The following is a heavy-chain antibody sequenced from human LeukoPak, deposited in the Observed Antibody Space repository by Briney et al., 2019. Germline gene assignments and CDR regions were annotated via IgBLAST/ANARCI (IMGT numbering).Heavy chain of an antibody. CDR3: AKDPTDSTYYDFWSGYQPYYFDY. D-gene: IGHD3-3*01. CDR2: ISYDGSNK. CDR1: GFTFSSYG. J-gene: IGHJ4*02. Sequence: GGSLRLSCAASGFTFSSYGMHWVRQAPGKGLEWVAVISYDGSNKYYADSVKGRFTISRDNSKNTLYLQMNSLRAEDTAVYYCAKDPTDSTYYDFWSGYQPYYFDYWGQGTLVTVSS. V-gene: IGHV3-30*18.